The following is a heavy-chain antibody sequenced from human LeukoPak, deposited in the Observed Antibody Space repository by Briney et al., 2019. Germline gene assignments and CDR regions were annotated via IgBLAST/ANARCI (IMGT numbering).Heavy chain of an antibody. V-gene: IGHV1-18*01. CDR2: ISAYNGNT. D-gene: IGHD3-22*01. CDR1: GYTFISYG. CDR3: ARDLHYYDSSGYYWSY. Sequence: ASVKVSCKASGYTFISYGISWVRQAPGQGLGWMGWISAYNGNTNYAQKLQGRVTMTTDTSTSTAYMELRSLRSDDTAVYYCARDLHYYDSSGYYWSYWGQGTLVTVSS. J-gene: IGHJ4*02.